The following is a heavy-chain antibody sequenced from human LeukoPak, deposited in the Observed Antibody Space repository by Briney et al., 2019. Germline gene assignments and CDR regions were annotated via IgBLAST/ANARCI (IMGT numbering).Heavy chain of an antibody. CDR1: GGSISSTRYS. D-gene: IGHD3-10*01. CDR2: IYYRGST. Sequence: SETLSLTCSVSGGSISSTRYSWGWIRQPPGKGPEWIGSIYYRGSTNYNPSLKSRVSISVDTSKNQFSLKLSSVTAADTAVYYCAKHYMGSSYNRAVDYWGQGTLVTVSS. V-gene: IGHV4-39*01. CDR3: AKHYMGSSYNRAVDY. J-gene: IGHJ4*02.